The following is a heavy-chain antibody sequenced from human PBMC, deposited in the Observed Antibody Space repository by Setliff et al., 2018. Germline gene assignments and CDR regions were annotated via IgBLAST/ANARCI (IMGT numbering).Heavy chain of an antibody. J-gene: IGHJ3*02. Sequence: GESLKISCAASGFTFSSYAMSWVRQAPGKGLEWVSAISGSGGSTYYADSVKGRFTISRDNSKNTLYLQMNSLRAEDTAVYYCARIYYYDSSGYYHDAFDIWGQGTMVTVSS. CDR1: GFTFSSYA. CDR2: ISGSGGST. D-gene: IGHD3-22*01. V-gene: IGHV3-23*01. CDR3: ARIYYYDSSGYYHDAFDI.